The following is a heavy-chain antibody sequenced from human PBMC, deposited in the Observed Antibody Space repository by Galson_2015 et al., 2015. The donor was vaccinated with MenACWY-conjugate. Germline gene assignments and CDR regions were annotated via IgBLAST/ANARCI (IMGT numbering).Heavy chain of an antibody. V-gene: IGHV3-7*03. Sequence: SLRLSCAASGFTFNNYWMSWVRQVPGKGPEWVANIKQDGSEKYYVDSVRGRFTISRDNAKSSLFLQMNSLRAEDTAVYYCARDLGFYFSHTDCYSPYWGQGTLVTVSS. CDR1: GFTFNNYW. CDR2: IKQDGSEK. CDR3: ARDLGFYFSHTDCYSPY. J-gene: IGHJ4*02. D-gene: IGHD2-15*01.